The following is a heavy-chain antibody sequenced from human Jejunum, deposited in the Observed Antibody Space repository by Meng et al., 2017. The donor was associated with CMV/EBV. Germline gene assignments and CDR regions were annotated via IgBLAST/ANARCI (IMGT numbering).Heavy chain of an antibody. CDR1: GGSISSYF. Sequence: VAGGSISSYFWSWIRQPPGKGLEWIGYIYYSGSTNYNPSLKSRVTISVDTSKNQFSLKLSSVTAADTAVYYCARDLTREVTWGFDPWGQGTLVTVSS. CDR2: IYYSGST. CDR3: ARDLTREVTWGFDP. J-gene: IGHJ5*02. D-gene: IGHD7-27*01. V-gene: IGHV4-59*01.